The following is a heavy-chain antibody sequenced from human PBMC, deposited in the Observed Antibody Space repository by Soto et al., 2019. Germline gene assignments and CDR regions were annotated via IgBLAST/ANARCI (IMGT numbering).Heavy chain of an antibody. CDR3: ARLVWTGPHWYFDL. D-gene: IGHD3-3*01. J-gene: IGHJ2*01. CDR2: IYYSGST. Sequence: QVQLQESGPGLVKPSETLSLTCTVSGGSISSYYWSWIRQPPGKGLEGIGYIYYSGSTNYNPSLKRRVTISVDTSKTQFSLKLSSVTAADTAVYYGARLVWTGPHWYFDLWGRGTLVTVSS. CDR1: GGSISSYY. V-gene: IGHV4-59*08.